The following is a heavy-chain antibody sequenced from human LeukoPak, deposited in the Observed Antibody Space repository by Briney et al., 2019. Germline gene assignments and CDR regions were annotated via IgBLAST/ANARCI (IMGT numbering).Heavy chain of an antibody. V-gene: IGHV1-69*13. CDR2: IIPIFGTA. CDR3: ARSPYYYHSSGYPLPEFGY. D-gene: IGHD3-22*01. CDR1: GGTFSSYA. J-gene: IGHJ4*02. Sequence: ASVKVSCKASGGTFSSYAISWVRQAPGQGLEWMGGIIPIFGTANYAQKFQGRVAITADESTSTAYMELSSLRSEDTAVYYCARSPYYYHSSGYPLPEFGYWGQGTLVTVSS.